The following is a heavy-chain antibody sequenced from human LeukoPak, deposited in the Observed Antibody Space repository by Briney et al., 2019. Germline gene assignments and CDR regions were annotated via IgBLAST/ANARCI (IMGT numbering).Heavy chain of an antibody. CDR1: GFTFSNYA. V-gene: IGHV3-23*01. J-gene: IGHJ5*02. CDR2: ICGSGGST. CDR3: AKETIAGRSPNWLHP. D-gene: IGHD6-6*01. Sequence: GGSLRLSCVAPGFTFSNYAMCWVRQAPGKGLEWVSAICGSGGSTYYADSVKRRFTIPRENSKITLYQQTNSLRPEDTSLYYCAKETIAGRSPNWLHPWGQGTLDTVPS.